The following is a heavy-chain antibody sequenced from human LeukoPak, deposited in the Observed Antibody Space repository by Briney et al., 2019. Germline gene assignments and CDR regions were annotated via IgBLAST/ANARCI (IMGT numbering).Heavy chain of an antibody. CDR3: TTATVPPS. Sequence: AGSLRLSCAASGCTFSNAWMNWVRQAPGKGLEWVGRIQRKTDGGTTEYAAPVKGRFTISRDDSKNTVYLQMNTLTTEDTAVYYCTTATVPPSWGQGTLVTVSS. J-gene: IGHJ4*02. V-gene: IGHV3-15*01. CDR2: IQRKTDGGTT. D-gene: IGHD4-17*01. CDR1: GCTFSNAW.